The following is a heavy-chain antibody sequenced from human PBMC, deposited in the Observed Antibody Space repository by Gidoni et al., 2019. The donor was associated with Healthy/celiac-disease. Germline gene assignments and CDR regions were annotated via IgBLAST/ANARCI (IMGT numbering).Heavy chain of an antibody. CDR2: IYFSGST. D-gene: IGHD3-22*01. Sequence: QLQLQESGPGLVKPSETLSLTCTVYGGSISSSSYYWGWIRQPPGRGLEWIGSIYFSGSTYYNPSLKSRVTISVDTSKNQFSLELSSVTAADTAVYYCANDPNYYDSSGYYSPSGYWGQGTLVTVSS. CDR3: ANDPNYYDSSGYYSPSGY. J-gene: IGHJ4*02. CDR1: GGSISSSSYY. V-gene: IGHV4-39*01.